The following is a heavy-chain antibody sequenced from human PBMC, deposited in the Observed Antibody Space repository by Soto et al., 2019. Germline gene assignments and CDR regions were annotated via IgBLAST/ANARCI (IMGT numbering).Heavy chain of an antibody. CDR2: ISNGGSST. Sequence: EVQLLESGGALVQPGGSLRLSCVDSGFTFSNYDMSWVRQAPGKGLEWVSGISNGGSSTYYADSVKGRITISRDNSKNTFYLQINNLRAEDTAVYYCEGVVVGRFDFWGQGTLVTVSS. CDR1: GFTFSNYD. D-gene: IGHD2-15*01. J-gene: IGHJ4*02. V-gene: IGHV3-23*01. CDR3: EGVVVGRFDF.